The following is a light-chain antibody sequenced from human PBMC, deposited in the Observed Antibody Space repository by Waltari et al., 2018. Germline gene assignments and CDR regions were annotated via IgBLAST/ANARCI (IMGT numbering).Light chain of an antibody. CDR2: AAS. CDR3: QQYYSTPPT. J-gene: IGKJ5*01. CDR1: QGISNS. V-gene: IGKV1-NL1*01. Sequence: DIQMTQSPSSLSASVGDRVTITCRASQGISNSLAWYQQKPGKAPKLLLYAASRLESGVPSRVRGSGSVTDYTLTISSLQPEDFATYYCQQYYSTPPTFGQGTRLEIK.